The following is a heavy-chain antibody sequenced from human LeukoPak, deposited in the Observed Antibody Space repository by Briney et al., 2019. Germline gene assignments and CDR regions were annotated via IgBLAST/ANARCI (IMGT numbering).Heavy chain of an antibody. V-gene: IGHV1-69*04. Sequence: GASVKVSCKASGGTFTSYAISWVRHAPRQGLEWMGRIIPILGIANYAQKFQSRVTITADKSTVTAYMELSSLRSEDTTVYYCAREVIEVLPAAIIDHWGQGTLVTVSS. CDR1: GGTFTSYA. D-gene: IGHD2-2*02. CDR2: IIPILGIA. J-gene: IGHJ4*02. CDR3: AREVIEVLPAAIIDH.